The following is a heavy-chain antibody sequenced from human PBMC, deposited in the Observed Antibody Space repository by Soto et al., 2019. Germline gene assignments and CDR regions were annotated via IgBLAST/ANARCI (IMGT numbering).Heavy chain of an antibody. J-gene: IGHJ5*02. CDR1: GGSFSGYY. CDR2: SNHSGST. CDR3: ARGYSSSWYRWFDP. D-gene: IGHD6-13*01. V-gene: IGHV4-34*01. Sequence: QVQLQQWGAGLLKPSETLSLTCAVYGGSFSGYYWSWIRQPPGKGLEWIGESNHSGSTNYNPSLKTRVTISVDTSKNQFSLKLSSVTAADTAVYYCARGYSSSWYRWFDPWGQGTLVTVSS.